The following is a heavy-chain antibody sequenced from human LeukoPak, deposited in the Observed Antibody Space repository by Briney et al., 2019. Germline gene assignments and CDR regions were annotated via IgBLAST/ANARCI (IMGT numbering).Heavy chain of an antibody. CDR2: ISSSSSTI. Sequence: PGGSLRLSCAASGFTFSSYSMNWVRQAPGKGLEWVSYISSSSSTIYYADSVKGRFTISRDNAKNSLYLQMNSLRAEDTAVYYCARGRGHYYDSSGYYPPYFDYWGQGTLVTVSS. J-gene: IGHJ4*02. V-gene: IGHV3-48*04. CDR3: ARGRGHYYDSSGYYPPYFDY. CDR1: GFTFSSYS. D-gene: IGHD3-22*01.